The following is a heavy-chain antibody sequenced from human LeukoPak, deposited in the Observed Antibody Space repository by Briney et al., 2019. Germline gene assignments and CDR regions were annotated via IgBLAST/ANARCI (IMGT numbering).Heavy chain of an antibody. CDR3: ARERTGEIDY. CDR2: ISSSSSTI. D-gene: IGHD7-27*01. V-gene: IGHV3-48*04. Sequence: GGSLRLSCAASGFTFSSYSMNWVRQAPGKGLEWVSYISSSSSTICYADSVKGRFTISRDNAKNSLYLQMNSLRAEDTAVYYCARERTGEIDYWGKGTLVTVSS. J-gene: IGHJ4*02. CDR1: GFTFSSYS.